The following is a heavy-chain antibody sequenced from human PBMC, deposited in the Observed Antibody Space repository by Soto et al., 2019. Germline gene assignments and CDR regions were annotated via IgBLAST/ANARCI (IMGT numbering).Heavy chain of an antibody. CDR3: ARDRYSSGWYDLDY. J-gene: IGHJ4*02. V-gene: IGHV3-33*01. CDR1: GFTFSSYG. CDR2: IWYDGSNK. Sequence: QVQLVESGEGVVQPGRSLRLSCAASGFTFSSYGMHWVRQAPGKGLEWVAVIWYDGSNKYYADSVKGRFTISRDNSKNTLYLQRNSLRADDTAVYYCARDRYSSGWYDLDYWGQGTLVTVSS. D-gene: IGHD6-19*01.